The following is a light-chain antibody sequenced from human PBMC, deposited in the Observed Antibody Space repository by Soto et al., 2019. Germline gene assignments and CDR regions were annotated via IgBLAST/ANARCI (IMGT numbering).Light chain of an antibody. CDR2: DVN. J-gene: IGLJ3*02. CDR1: SRDVGGYNY. Sequence: QSVLTQPASVSGSPGQSITISCTATSRDVGGYNYVSWYRQHPGKAPELMIYDVNNRPSGVSNRFSGSKSGNTASLTISGLQAEDEADYYCSSYTSSTNGVFGGGTQLTVL. V-gene: IGLV2-14*01. CDR3: SSYTSSTNGV.